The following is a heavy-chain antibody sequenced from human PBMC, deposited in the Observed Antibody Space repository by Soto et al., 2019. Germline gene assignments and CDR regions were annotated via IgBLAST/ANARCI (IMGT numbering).Heavy chain of an antibody. D-gene: IGHD2-15*01. V-gene: IGHV3-23*01. CDR3: AKAYIVVVVAATHFDY. J-gene: IGHJ4*02. CDR2: ISGSGGST. CDR1: GFTFSSYA. Sequence: PGGSLRLSCAASGFTFSSYAMSWVRQAPGKGLEWVSAISGSGGSTYYADSVKGRFTISRDNSKNTLYLQMNSLRAEDTAVYYCAKAYIVVVVAATHFDYWGQGTLVTVSS.